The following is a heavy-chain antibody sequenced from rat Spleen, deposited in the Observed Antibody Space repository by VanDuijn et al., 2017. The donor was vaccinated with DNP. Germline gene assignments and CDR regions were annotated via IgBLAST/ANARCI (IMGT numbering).Heavy chain of an antibody. Sequence: EVQLVESGGGLVQPGRSLKLSCVASGFTFSNYDMAWVRQAPTKGLEWVASISTSGGSTSYRDSVKGRFTISRDNAENTVYLQMNSLRSEDTATYYCAKGDHTTGIRPFDYWGQGVMVTVSS. D-gene: IGHD1-9*01. CDR2: ISTSGGST. CDR3: AKGDHTTGIRPFDY. CDR1: GFTFSNYD. V-gene: IGHV5S13*01. J-gene: IGHJ2*01.